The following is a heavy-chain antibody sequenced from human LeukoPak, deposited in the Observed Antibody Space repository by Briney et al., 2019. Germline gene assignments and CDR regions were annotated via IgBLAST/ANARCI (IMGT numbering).Heavy chain of an antibody. V-gene: IGHV4-34*01. CDR2: ISHSGST. CDR1: GGSFSGYY. CDR3: ARGLYDSSGYPTPYDY. J-gene: IGHJ4*02. D-gene: IGHD3-22*01. Sequence: SETLSLTCAVYGGSFSGYYWSWIRQPPGKGLEWIGEISHSGSTNYNPSLKSRVTISVDTSKNQFSLKLSSVTAADTAVYYCARGLYDSSGYPTPYDYWGQGTLVTVSS.